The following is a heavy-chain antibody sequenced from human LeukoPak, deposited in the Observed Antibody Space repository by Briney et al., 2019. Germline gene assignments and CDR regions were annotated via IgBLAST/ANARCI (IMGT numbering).Heavy chain of an antibody. V-gene: IGHV4-31*03. Sequence: PSETLSLTCTVSGGSISSGGYYWSWIRQHPGKGLEWIGYIDYSGSTYYNPSLKSRVTISVDTSKNQFSLKLSSVTAADTAVYYCARELGSYYDSSGTFDYWGQGTLVTVSS. D-gene: IGHD3-22*01. CDR3: ARELGSYYDSSGTFDY. J-gene: IGHJ4*02. CDR2: IDYSGST. CDR1: GGSISSGGYY.